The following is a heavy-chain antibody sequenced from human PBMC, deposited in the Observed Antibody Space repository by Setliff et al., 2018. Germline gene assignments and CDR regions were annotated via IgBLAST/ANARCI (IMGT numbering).Heavy chain of an antibody. Sequence: SETLSLTCTVSGDSVSSGSYYWTWIRQPAGKGLEWIGHLHSSGGTKYNPSLESRVSMSVDTSKNQFSLRLTSVTAADTAVYFCARMTLWDNSAYYPDFWGRGTLVTVSS. J-gene: IGHJ4*02. D-gene: IGHD3-22*01. CDR1: GDSVSSGSYY. CDR2: LHSSGGT. CDR3: ARMTLWDNSAYYPDF. V-gene: IGHV4-61*10.